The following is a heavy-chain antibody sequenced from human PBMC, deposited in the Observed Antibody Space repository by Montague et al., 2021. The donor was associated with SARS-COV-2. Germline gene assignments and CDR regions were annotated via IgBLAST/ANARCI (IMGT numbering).Heavy chain of an antibody. Sequence: TLSLTCTVSGGSISSGKYYWSWIRQSAGKELEWIGRMYTSGSTNYNPSLKSRVTISGDTSKNQFSLKLRSVTAAVTAVYYCARDSAVVITIWCWNCYDMDDWGQGTTVTVSS. V-gene: IGHV4-61*02. CDR1: GGSISSGKYY. J-gene: IGHJ6*02. CDR3: ARDSAVVITIWCWNCYDMDD. CDR2: MYTSGST. D-gene: IGHD2-21*01.